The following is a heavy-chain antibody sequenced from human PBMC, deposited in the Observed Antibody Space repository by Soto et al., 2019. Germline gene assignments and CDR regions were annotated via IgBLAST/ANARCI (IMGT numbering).Heavy chain of an antibody. CDR1: GFTFSSYG. D-gene: IGHD6-13*01. Sequence: GGSLRLSCAASGFTFSSYGMHWVRQAPGKGLEWVAVIWYDGSNKYYADSVKGRFTISRDNSKNTLYLQMNSLRTEDTAVYYCARGFESGSSWYYYYYGMDVGGQGTTVTVSS. J-gene: IGHJ6*02. CDR3: ARGFESGSSWYYYYYGMDV. CDR2: IWYDGSNK. V-gene: IGHV3-33*01.